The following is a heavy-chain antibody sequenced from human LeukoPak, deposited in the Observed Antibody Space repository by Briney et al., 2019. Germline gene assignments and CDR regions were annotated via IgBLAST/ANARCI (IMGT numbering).Heavy chain of an antibody. V-gene: IGHV3-21*01. D-gene: IGHD2-2*01. CDR1: GFTFSSYS. Sequence: GGSLRLSCAASGFTFSSYSMNWVRQAPGKGLEWVSSISSSSSYIYYADSVKGRFTISRDNAKKSLYLHMSSLRVDDTAVYYCVRDQDYCTASSCSFYFGYWGQGTLVTVSS. CDR2: ISSSSSYI. CDR3: VRDQDYCTASSCSFYFGY. J-gene: IGHJ4*02.